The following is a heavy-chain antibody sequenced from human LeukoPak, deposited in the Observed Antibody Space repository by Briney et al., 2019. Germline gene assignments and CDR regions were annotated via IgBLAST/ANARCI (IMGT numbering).Heavy chain of an antibody. CDR3: ARGRGYYDSSGYYDDY. CDR1: GGSFSGYY. D-gene: IGHD3-22*01. Sequence: SETLSLTCAVYGGSFSGYYWSWIRQPPGKGLEWIGEINHSGSTNYNPPLKSRVTISVDTSKNQFSLKLSSVTAADTAVYYCARGRGYYDSSGYYDDYWGQGTLVTVSS. CDR2: INHSGST. J-gene: IGHJ4*02. V-gene: IGHV4-34*01.